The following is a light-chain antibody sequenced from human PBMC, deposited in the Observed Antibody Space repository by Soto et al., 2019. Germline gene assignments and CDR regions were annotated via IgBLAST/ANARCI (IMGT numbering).Light chain of an antibody. V-gene: IGLV2-14*01. CDR3: SSYTSSSTLVV. Sequence: QSALTQPASVSGSPGQSITISCTGTSSDVGGYNYVSWYQQHPGKAPQLMIYDVSNRPSGVSNRFSGSKSGNTASLTISGLQAEDEADYYCSSYTSSSTLVVFGGGTTLTVL. CDR1: SSDVGGYNY. J-gene: IGLJ2*01. CDR2: DVS.